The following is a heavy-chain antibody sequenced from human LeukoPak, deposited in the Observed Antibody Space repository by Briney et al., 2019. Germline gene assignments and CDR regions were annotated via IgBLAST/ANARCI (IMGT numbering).Heavy chain of an antibody. CDR2: MNPNSGNT. Sequence: GASVKVSCKASGYTFTSYDINWVRQATGQGLEWMGWMNPNSGNTGYAQKFQGRVTMTRNTSISTAYMELSSLRSEDTAVYYCARAHLYLRGSYNYAFDIWGQGTMVTVSS. V-gene: IGHV1-8*01. D-gene: IGHD1-26*01. CDR3: ARAHLYLRGSYNYAFDI. J-gene: IGHJ3*02. CDR1: GYTFTSYD.